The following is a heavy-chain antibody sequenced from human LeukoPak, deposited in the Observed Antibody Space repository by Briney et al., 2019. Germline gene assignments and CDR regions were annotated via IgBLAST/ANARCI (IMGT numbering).Heavy chain of an antibody. J-gene: IGHJ3*02. CDR3: ARQVVVPAAIPDDAFDI. Sequence: GGSLRLSCAASGFTFSNFWMHWVRQVPGEGLEWVSSISSSSSYIYYADSVKGRFTISRDNAKNSLYLQMNSLRAEDTAVYYCARQVVVPAAIPDDAFDIWGQGTMVTVSS. CDR1: GFTFSNFW. CDR2: ISSSSSYI. V-gene: IGHV3-21*01. D-gene: IGHD2-2*02.